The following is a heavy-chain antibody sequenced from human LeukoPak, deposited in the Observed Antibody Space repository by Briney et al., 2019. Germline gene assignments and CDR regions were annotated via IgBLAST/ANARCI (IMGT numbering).Heavy chain of an antibody. CDR1: GGTFSSYA. CDR2: IIPIFGTA. V-gene: IGHV1-69*13. D-gene: IGHD2-15*01. CDR3: ARGFSAGYCSGGSCYHAFDI. J-gene: IGHJ3*02. Sequence: SVKVSRKASGGTFSSYAISWVRQAPGQGLEWMGGIIPIFGTANYAQKFQGRVTITADESTSTAYMELSSLRSEDTAVYYCARGFSAGYCSGGSCYHAFDIWGQGTMVTVSS.